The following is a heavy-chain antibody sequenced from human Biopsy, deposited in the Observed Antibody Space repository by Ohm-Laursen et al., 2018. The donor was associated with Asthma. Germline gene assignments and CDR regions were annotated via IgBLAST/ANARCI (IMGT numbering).Heavy chain of an antibody. CDR1: GGMFGNYA. Sequence: SAKVSCKVSGGMFGNYAISWARQAPGLGLEWMGGISPIFGPSNYAQRFQGRVTITADIFTRTVYMELSGLRFDDTAIYYCARPSPNGSILYYYYHMDVWGQGTTVIVSS. CDR3: ARPSPNGSILYYYYHMDV. CDR2: ISPIFGPS. V-gene: IGHV1-69*06. J-gene: IGHJ6*02. D-gene: IGHD3-3*02.